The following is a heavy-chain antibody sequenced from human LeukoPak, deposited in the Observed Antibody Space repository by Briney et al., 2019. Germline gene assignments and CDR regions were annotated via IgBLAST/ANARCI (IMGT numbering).Heavy chain of an antibody. CDR1: GGSISSYY. CDR2: IYYSGST. Sequence: SETLSLTCTVSGGSISSYYWSWIRQPPGKGLEWIGSIYYSGSTYYNPSLKSRVTISVDTSKNQFSLKLSSVTAADTAVYYCARQYYDFWSGPRSPRYFQHWGQGTLVTVSS. V-gene: IGHV4-39*07. CDR3: ARQYYDFWSGPRSPRYFQH. D-gene: IGHD3-3*01. J-gene: IGHJ1*01.